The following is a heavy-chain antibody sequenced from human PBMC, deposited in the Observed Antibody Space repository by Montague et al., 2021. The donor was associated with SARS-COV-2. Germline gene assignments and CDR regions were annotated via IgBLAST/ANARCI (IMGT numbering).Heavy chain of an antibody. V-gene: IGHV4-34*01. Sequence: SETLSLTCAVYGGSFSDYYWTWIRLPPATGLELIGEIDHSGTTNYNSSLKIRLRISVYTSKNQFSLTLNFVTAAATATYYCSWLNGWGIVFLVAVPSENCYFDVWGRGTLVTVSS. D-gene: IGHD3-3*01. CDR3: SWLNGWGIVFLVAVPSENCYFDV. CDR2: IDHSGTT. CDR1: GGSFSDYY. J-gene: IGHJ2*01.